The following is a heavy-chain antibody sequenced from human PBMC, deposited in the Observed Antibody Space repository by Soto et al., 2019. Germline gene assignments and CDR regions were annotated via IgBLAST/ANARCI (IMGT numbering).Heavy chain of an antibody. D-gene: IGHD6-19*01. J-gene: IGHJ4*02. CDR2: VYYTGST. CDR3: ARSVAVPGAHIDY. V-gene: IGHV4-59*01. CDR1: GGSISGSY. Sequence: SEPLSLTCSVSGGSISGSYWSWIRQSPGKGLEWLGYVYYTGSTNYSPSLRSRVSISVDTSKNEFSLRLSSVTAADTAVYFCARSVAVPGAHIDYWGQGTQVTVSS.